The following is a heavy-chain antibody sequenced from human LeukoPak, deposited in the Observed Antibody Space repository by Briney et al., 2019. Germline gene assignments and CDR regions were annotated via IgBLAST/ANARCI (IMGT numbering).Heavy chain of an antibody. Sequence: SVKVSCKASGGTFSSYAISWVRQAPGQGLEWMGGIIPIFGTANYAQKFQGRVTITADESTSTAYMELSSLRSEDTAVYYCARGNTGHYYYYGMDVWGQGTTVTVSS. CDR2: IIPIFGTA. V-gene: IGHV1-69*13. CDR1: GGTFSSYA. D-gene: IGHD3-10*01. CDR3: ARGNTGHYYYYGMDV. J-gene: IGHJ6*02.